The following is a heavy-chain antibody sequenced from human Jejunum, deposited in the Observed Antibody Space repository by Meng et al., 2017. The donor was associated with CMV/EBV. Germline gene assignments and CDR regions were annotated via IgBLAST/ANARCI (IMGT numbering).Heavy chain of an antibody. V-gene: IGHV5-51*01. CDR3: ARSTTVTDFDS. D-gene: IGHD4-11*01. Sequence: WKVSGYTFPNYWLGWVRQMPGKGLECMGIIYPGDSDTKYSPSFQGQVTISADKSINTAYLQWSSLQASDTAMYYCARSTTVTDFDSWGQGTLVTVSS. J-gene: IGHJ4*02. CDR1: GYTFPNYW. CDR2: IYPGDSDT.